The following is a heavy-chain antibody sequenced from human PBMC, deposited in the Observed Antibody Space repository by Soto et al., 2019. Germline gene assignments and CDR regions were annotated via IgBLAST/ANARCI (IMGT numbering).Heavy chain of an antibody. CDR1: GFTFSTYA. CDR3: ARGSPGRDGYTLAIQY. Sequence: GGSLGLSCAVSGFTFSTYAMNWVRQAPGKGLEWVSSISSSSSFRYYADSVKGRFTISKDNAKNSPYLQMISLRGEDTAVYYCARGSPGRDGYTLAIQYPGQAPLVTVSS. V-gene: IGHV3-21*01. D-gene: IGHD5-12*01. CDR2: ISSSSSFR. J-gene: IGHJ1*01.